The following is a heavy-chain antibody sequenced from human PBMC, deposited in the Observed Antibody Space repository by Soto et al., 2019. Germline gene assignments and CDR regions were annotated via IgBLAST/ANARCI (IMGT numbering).Heavy chain of an antibody. V-gene: IGHV1-2*04. CDR3: ARDRDIVAARGGSAFDI. Sequence: ASVKVSCKASGYTFTGYYMHWVRQAPGQGLEWMGWINPNSGGTNYAQKFQGWVTMTRDTSISTAYMELSRLRSDEPAVYYCARDRDIVAARGGSAFDIWGQGTMVTVSS. CDR2: INPNSGGT. CDR1: GYTFTGYY. J-gene: IGHJ3*02. D-gene: IGHD5-12*01.